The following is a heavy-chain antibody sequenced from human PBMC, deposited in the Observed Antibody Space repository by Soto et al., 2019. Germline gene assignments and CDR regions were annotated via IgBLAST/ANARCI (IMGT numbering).Heavy chain of an antibody. CDR1: GGSISSGGYY. CDR2: IYYSGST. V-gene: IGHV4-31*03. D-gene: IGHD4-17*01. J-gene: IGHJ6*02. Sequence: SETLSLTCTVSGGSISSGGYYWSWIRQHPGKGLEWIGYIYYSGSTDYNPSLKSRVTISVDTSKNQFSLKLSSVTAADTAVYYCASSTVTSNYYYYYGMDVWGQGTTVTVSS. CDR3: ASSTVTSNYYYYYGMDV.